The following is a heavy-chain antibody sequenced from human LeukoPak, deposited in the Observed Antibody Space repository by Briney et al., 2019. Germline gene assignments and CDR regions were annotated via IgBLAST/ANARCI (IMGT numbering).Heavy chain of an antibody. V-gene: IGHV3-7*01. CDR1: GFTFSSYW. Sequence: GGSLRLSCAASGFTFSSYWMSWVRQAPGKGLEWVANIKQDGSEKYYVDSVKGRFTISRDNAKNSLYLQMNSLRAEDTAVYYCARDRIAVVGTKLYDYWGQGTLVTVSS. CDR2: IKQDGSEK. D-gene: IGHD6-19*01. J-gene: IGHJ4*02. CDR3: ARDRIAVVGTKLYDY.